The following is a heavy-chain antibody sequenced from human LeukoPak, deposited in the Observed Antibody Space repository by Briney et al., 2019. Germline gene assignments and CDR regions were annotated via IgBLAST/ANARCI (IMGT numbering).Heavy chain of an antibody. CDR3: ARGRFRYCSSTSCYAQNWFDT. D-gene: IGHD2-2*01. J-gene: IGHJ5*02. Sequence: GASVKLSCKASGYTFTSYGISWVRQAPGQGLEWMGWISAYNGNTNYAQKLQGRVTMTTDTSTSTAYMELRSLRSDDTAVYYCARGRFRYCSSTSCYAQNWFDTWGQGTLVTVSS. CDR1: GYTFTSYG. CDR2: ISAYNGNT. V-gene: IGHV1-18*01.